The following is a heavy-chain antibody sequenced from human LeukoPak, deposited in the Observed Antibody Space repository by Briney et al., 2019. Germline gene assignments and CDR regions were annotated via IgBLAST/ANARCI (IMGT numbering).Heavy chain of an antibody. CDR3: ARHTDFWSGYSVFFDY. J-gene: IGHJ4*02. CDR1: GGSISSYY. CDR2: IYYSGST. D-gene: IGHD3-3*01. V-gene: IGHV4-59*08. Sequence: SETLSLTCTVSGGSISSYYWGWIRQPPGKGLEWIGYIYYSGSTNYNPSLKSRVTISVDTSKNQFSLKLSSVTAADTAVYYCARHTDFWSGYSVFFDYWGQGTLVTVSS.